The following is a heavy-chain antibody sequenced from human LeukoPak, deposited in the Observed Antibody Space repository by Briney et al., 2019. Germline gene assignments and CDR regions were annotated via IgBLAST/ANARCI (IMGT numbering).Heavy chain of an antibody. J-gene: IGHJ4*02. Sequence: GGSPRLSCAASGFTFSSYEMSWVRQAPGKGLEWVSAISGSGGSTYYADSVKGRFTISRDNSKNTLYLQMNSLRAEDTAVYYCAKDLQPLEWLSPYFDYWGQGSLVTVSS. CDR1: GFTFSSYE. CDR3: AKDLQPLEWLSPYFDY. CDR2: ISGSGGST. V-gene: IGHV3-23*01. D-gene: IGHD3-3*01.